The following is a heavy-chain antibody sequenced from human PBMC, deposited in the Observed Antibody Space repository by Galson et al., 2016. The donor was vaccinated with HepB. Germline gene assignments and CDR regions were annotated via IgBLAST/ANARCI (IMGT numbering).Heavy chain of an antibody. Sequence: SVKVSCKASGGTFSSFAINWVRQAPGQGLEWMGGIIPMFGTPNYAQRFRGRVTITADESTGTAYMELSSLRSQDTAVYYCASHTRGQYDSGRYEFDYWGQGTLVIVSS. V-gene: IGHV1-69*13. CDR2: IIPMFGTP. CDR1: GGTFSSFA. D-gene: IGHD3-10*01. J-gene: IGHJ4*02. CDR3: ASHTRGQYDSGRYEFDY.